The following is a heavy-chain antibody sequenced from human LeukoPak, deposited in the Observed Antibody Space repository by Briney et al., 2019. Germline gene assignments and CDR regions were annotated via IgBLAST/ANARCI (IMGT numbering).Heavy chain of an antibody. CDR2: IWYDGSNQ. CDR1: GFTFSSYG. V-gene: IGHV3-33*01. D-gene: IGHD6-13*01. Sequence: GTSLRLSCAASGFTFSSYGMHWVRQAPGKGLEWVALIWYDGSNQHYADSVRGRFTISRDNSKSTLYLQMNSLRAEDTAVYYCARDQGSSSWYNFDYWSQGTLVTVSS. J-gene: IGHJ4*02. CDR3: ARDQGSSSWYNFDY.